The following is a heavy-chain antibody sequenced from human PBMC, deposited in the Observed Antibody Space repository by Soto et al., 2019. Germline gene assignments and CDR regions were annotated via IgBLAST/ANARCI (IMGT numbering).Heavy chain of an antibody. J-gene: IGHJ4*02. CDR2: TYYRSKWYN. D-gene: IGHD3-22*01. V-gene: IGHV6-1*01. CDR1: GDSVSSNSAA. Sequence: PSQTLSLTCAISGDSVSSNSAAWNWIRQSPSRGLEWLGRTYYRSKWYNDYAVSVKSRITINPDTSKNQFSLQLNSVTPEDTAVYYCARDPEYYYDSSGYSYFDYWGQGTLVTVSS. CDR3: ARDPEYYYDSSGYSYFDY.